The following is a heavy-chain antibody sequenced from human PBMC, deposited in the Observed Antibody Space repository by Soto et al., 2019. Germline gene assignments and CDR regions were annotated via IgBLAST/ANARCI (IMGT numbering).Heavy chain of an antibody. CDR2: ISGSGGST. V-gene: IGHV3-23*01. Sequence: PSETLSLSCAASGFTFSSYAMSWVRQAPGKGLEWVSAISGSGGSTYYADSVKGRFTISRDNSKNTLYLQMNSLRAEDTAVYYCAKGTRKYYMDVWGKGTTVTVSS. CDR3: AKGTRKYYMDV. J-gene: IGHJ6*03. CDR1: GFTFSSYA.